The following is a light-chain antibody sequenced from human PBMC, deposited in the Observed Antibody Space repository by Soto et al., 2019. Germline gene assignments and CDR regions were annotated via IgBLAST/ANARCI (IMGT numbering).Light chain of an antibody. CDR1: SSDVGNYNL. CDR2: EGN. Sequence: QSALTQPASVSGSPGQSITISCTGTSSDVGNYNLVSWYQQHPGTAPKLMIYEGNKRPSGVSNRFSGSKSGNTASLTISGLQAEDEADYYCCSYAGSNSGVVFGGGTKVTVL. CDR3: CSYAGSNSGVV. V-gene: IGLV2-23*01. J-gene: IGLJ2*01.